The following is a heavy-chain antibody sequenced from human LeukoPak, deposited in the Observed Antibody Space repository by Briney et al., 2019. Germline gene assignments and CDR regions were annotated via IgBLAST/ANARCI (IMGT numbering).Heavy chain of an antibody. Sequence: GGSLRLSCAASGFTFSSYAMSWVRQAPGQGLEWVSAISGSGGSTYYADSVKGRFTISRDNSKNTLYLQMNSLRAEDTAVYYCANLVVVAATPLDYWGQGTLVTVSS. D-gene: IGHD2-15*01. CDR1: GFTFSSYA. J-gene: IGHJ4*02. CDR2: ISGSGGST. V-gene: IGHV3-23*01. CDR3: ANLVVVAATPLDY.